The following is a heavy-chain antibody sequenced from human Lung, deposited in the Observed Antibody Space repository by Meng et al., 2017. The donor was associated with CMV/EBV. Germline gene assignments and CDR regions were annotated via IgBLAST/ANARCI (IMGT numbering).Heavy chain of an antibody. CDR1: GYKFTNYW. Sequence: XVSCKASGYKFTNYWIGWARQKPGKGLEWMALFNPGDSETRYSPSFQGQFTISVDRFRSTTFLQWRSLRASDTAMYYCARLVQSAKVLDFWGQGTLVTVSS. CDR3: ARLVQSAKVLDF. J-gene: IGHJ4*02. CDR2: FNPGDSET. V-gene: IGHV5-51*01. D-gene: IGHD5-18*01.